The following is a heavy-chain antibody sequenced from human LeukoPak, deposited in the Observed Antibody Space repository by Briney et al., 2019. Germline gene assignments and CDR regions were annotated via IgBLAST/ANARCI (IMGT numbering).Heavy chain of an antibody. CDR3: ARHNVASTRDF. D-gene: IGHD5-12*01. CDR2: IYSGGNT. Sequence: GGSLRLSCAASGFTVSSNYMSWVREAPGKGMEWVSVIYSGGNTHYAASEKHRVNISRDNTKHTVSLNMSRQRGEDTAVYYCARHNVASTRDFWGQGSLVTVSS. J-gene: IGHJ4*02. CDR1: GFTVSSNY. V-gene: IGHV3-66*04.